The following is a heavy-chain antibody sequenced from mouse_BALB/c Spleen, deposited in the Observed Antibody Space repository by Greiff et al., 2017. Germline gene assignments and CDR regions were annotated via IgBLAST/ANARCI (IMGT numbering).Heavy chain of an antibody. Sequence: EVQLLQSGAEFVKPGASVKLSCTASGFNINDTYMQWVQQKPEQGLEWIGRIDTANGNTNYDPKFQGKSTITADTTSNTAYLQLSSLTSEDTAVYYCARWEMVTLDYWGQGTTVTVSA. D-gene: IGHD2-3*01. J-gene: IGHJ2*01. CDR1: GFNINDTY. CDR2: IDTANGNT. V-gene: IGHV14-3*02. CDR3: ARWEMVTLDY.